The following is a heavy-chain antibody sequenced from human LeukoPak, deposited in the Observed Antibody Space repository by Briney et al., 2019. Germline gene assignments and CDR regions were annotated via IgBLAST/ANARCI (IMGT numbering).Heavy chain of an antibody. CDR3: ARSGRDGYYWAFDS. CDR1: GFTFSSYW. CDR2: INTDGSNT. J-gene: IGHJ4*02. Sequence: PGGSLRLSCAASGFTFSSYWMHWARQGPGKGPVWLSRINTDGSNTIYADSVKGRFTISRDNAGNTLYLQMNSLRVEDTAVYFCARSGRDGYYWAFDSWGQGALVTVSS. V-gene: IGHV3-74*01. D-gene: IGHD5-24*01.